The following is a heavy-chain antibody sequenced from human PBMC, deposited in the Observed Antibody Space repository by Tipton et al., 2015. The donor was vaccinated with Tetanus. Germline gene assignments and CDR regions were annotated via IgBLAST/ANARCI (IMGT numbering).Heavy chain of an antibody. V-gene: IGHV1-2*02. CDR3: ARDRGDYIFYGMDV. Sequence: VQLVQSGAEMKKPGASVKVSCKASGYTFTGYYIYWVRQAPGQGLEWMGWIDPNSGGTVYAQKFQGRVTMTRDTSISTVYMGLRSLRSDDPAVYYCARDRGDYIFYGMDVWGPGTTVTVS. CDR1: GYTFTGYY. D-gene: IGHD3-22*01. CDR2: IDPNSGGT. J-gene: IGHJ6*02.